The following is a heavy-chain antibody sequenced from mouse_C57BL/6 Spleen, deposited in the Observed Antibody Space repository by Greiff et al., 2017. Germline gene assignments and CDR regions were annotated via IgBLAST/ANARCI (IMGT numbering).Heavy chain of an antibody. D-gene: IGHD1-1*01. V-gene: IGHV5-17*01. J-gene: IGHJ2*01. CDR2: ISSGSSTI. CDR1: GFTFSDYG. CDR3: ARPYYGSSYIDY. Sequence: EVKLQESGGGLVKPGGSLKLSCAASGFTFSDYGMHWVRQAPEKGLEWVAYISSGSSTIYYADTVKGRFTISRDNAKNTLFLQMTSLRSEDTAMYYCARPYYGSSYIDYWGQGTTLTVSS.